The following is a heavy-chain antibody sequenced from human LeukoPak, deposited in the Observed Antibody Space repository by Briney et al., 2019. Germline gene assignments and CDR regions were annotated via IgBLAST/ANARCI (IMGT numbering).Heavy chain of an antibody. D-gene: IGHD4-23*01. CDR1: GGSFSGYY. CDR3: ERYERWFYYMDV. J-gene: IGHJ6*03. Sequence: PSETLSLTCAVYGGSFSGYYWSWIRQPPGKGLEWIGEINHSGSTNYNPSLKSRVTISVDTSKNQFSLKLSSVAAADTAVYYCERYERWFYYMDVWGKGTTVTVSS. CDR2: INHSGST. V-gene: IGHV4-34*01.